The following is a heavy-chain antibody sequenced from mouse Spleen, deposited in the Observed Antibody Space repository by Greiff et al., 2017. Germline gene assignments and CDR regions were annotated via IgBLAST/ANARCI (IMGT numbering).Heavy chain of an antibody. CDR3: ARQGVYYDGSYYFDY. D-gene: IGHD1-1*01. V-gene: IGHV5-9*04. Sequence: EVQRVESGGGLVKPGGSLKLSCAASGFTFSSYTMSWVRQTPAKRLEWVATISSGGGNTYYPDSVKGRFTISRDNARNTLYLQMSSLRSEDTAMYYCARQGVYYDGSYYFDYWGQGTTLTVSS. CDR2: ISSGGGNT. J-gene: IGHJ2*01. CDR1: GFTFSSYT.